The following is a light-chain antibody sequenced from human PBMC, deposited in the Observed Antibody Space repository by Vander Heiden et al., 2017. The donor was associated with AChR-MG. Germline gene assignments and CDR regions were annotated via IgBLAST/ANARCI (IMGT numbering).Light chain of an antibody. J-gene: IGKJ1*01. Sequence: DIQMTQSPSTLSASVGERVTITCRASQSLSTWVAWYQQKPRKAPKLLIYRPSTLESGVSSTFSDTGSGTEFTLSIASLQPDDFATYCCQPDNTYFRTFGQWTKVDI. CDR2: RPS. CDR3: QPDNTYFRT. V-gene: IGKV1-5*03. CDR1: QSLSTW.